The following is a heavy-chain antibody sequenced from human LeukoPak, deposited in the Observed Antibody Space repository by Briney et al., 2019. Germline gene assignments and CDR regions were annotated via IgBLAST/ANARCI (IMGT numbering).Heavy chain of an antibody. V-gene: IGHV4-38-2*02. CDR2: IYHSGST. Sequence: PSETLSLTCTVSGYSISSGYYWGWIRQPPGKGLEWIGSIYHSGSTYYNPSLKSRVTISVDTSKNQFSLKLSSVTAADTAVYYCAKVTTLSAFDIWGQGTMVTVSS. CDR3: AKVTTLSAFDI. J-gene: IGHJ3*02. D-gene: IGHD4-17*01. CDR1: GYSISSGYY.